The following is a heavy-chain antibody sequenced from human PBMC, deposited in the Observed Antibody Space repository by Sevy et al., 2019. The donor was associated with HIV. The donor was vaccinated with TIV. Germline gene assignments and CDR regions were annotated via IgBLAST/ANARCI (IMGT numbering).Heavy chain of an antibody. Sequence: GGSLRLSCAASGFTFSKYSMSWVRQPPGKGLEWVSTLSFGCGERNYADSVKGRFTISSDNSNSSVYLQMNNLRPEDTAVYYCAREGCTKPHDYWGQGTLVTVSS. CDR1: GFTFSKYS. CDR2: LSFGCGER. V-gene: IGHV3-23*01. CDR3: AREGCTKPHDY. J-gene: IGHJ4*02. D-gene: IGHD2-8*01.